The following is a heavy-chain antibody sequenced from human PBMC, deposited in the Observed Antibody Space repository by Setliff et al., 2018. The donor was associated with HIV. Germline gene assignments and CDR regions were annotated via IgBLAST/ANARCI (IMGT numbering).Heavy chain of an antibody. CDR3: ARGKTWLRFLDY. D-gene: IGHD5-12*01. J-gene: IGHJ4*02. CDR1: GYTFNNYG. CDR2: INTHSGYT. Sequence: VASVKVSCKASGYTFNNYGISRVRQAPGQGLEWMGWINTHSGYTNYAQNVQGRVTVTMDTSTSTAYMELRSLKSDDTAVYYCARGKTWLRFLDYWGQGTLVTVSS. V-gene: IGHV1-18*01.